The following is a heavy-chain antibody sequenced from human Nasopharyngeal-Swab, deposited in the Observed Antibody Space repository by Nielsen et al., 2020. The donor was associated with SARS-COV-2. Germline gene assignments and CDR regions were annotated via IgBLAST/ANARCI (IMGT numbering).Heavy chain of an antibody. V-gene: IGHV4-59*01. J-gene: IGHJ5*02. Sequence: SETLSLTCPLSGASMSRYWWSWIRQPPGKGLEWIGDIHYIGNTNYHPSPRSRVTMSVDTSKNQFSLRLSSVTAADTAVYYCARSGGQSTEDNWFETWGQGTLVTVSS. CDR2: IHYIGNT. CDR1: GASMSRYW. CDR3: ARSGGQSTEDNWFET. D-gene: IGHD2-15*01.